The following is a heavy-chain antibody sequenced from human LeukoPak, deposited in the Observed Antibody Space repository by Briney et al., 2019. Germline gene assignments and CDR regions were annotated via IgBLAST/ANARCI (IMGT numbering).Heavy chain of an antibody. CDR2: IYYSGST. CDR1: GGSISSYY. CDR3: LGSSGYYYYGMDV. Sequence: PSETLSLTCTVSGGSISSYYWSWIRQPPGKGLEWIGYIYYSGSTNYNPSLKSRVTTSVDTSKNQFSLKLSSVTAADTAVYYCLGSSGYYYYGMDVWGQGTTVAVSS. D-gene: IGHD6-6*01. J-gene: IGHJ6*02. V-gene: IGHV4-59*08.